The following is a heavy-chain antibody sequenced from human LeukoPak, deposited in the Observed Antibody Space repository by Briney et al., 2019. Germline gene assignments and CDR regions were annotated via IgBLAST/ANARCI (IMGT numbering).Heavy chain of an antibody. J-gene: IGHJ4*02. Sequence: ASVKVSCKASGYTFTSYGISWVRQAPGQGLEWMGWISAYNGNTNYAQKLLGRVTMTTDTSTSTAYMELRSLRSDDTAVYYCAREDENCSGGSCYGGSDYWGQGTLVTVSS. V-gene: IGHV1-18*01. CDR2: ISAYNGNT. D-gene: IGHD2-15*01. CDR3: AREDENCSGGSCYGGSDY. CDR1: GYTFTSYG.